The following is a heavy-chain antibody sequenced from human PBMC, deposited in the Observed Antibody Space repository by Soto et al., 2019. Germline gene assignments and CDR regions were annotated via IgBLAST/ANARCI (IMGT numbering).Heavy chain of an antibody. V-gene: IGHV1-18*01. D-gene: IGHD6-19*01. CDR2: ITVNSGNT. Sequence: QVQLVQSGVEVKKPGASVKVSCQASRYSFITYGIGWVRQAPGQGLEWMGWITVNSGNTNYPQKFQGRVTMTTDTSTSTAYMELRSLTSDDTAVYYCARGLGGGWYHFDHWGQGTLVTVSS. CDR3: ARGLGGGWYHFDH. CDR1: RYSFITYG. J-gene: IGHJ4*02.